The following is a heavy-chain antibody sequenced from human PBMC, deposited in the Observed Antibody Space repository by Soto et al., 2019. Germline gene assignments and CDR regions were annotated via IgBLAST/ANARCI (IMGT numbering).Heavy chain of an antibody. J-gene: IGHJ4*02. CDR1: GFTFSNYA. CDR3: AREFAPGSPNYDY. Sequence: PGGSLRLSCAASGFTFSNYAMSWVRQAPGKGLEWVSTFTRSGNTYYADSVKGRFTISRDNSKNTLYLQMDSLRAEDTAGYYCAREFAPGSPNYDYWGLGTLVTVSS. D-gene: IGHD3-10*01. CDR2: FTRSGNT. V-gene: IGHV3-23*01.